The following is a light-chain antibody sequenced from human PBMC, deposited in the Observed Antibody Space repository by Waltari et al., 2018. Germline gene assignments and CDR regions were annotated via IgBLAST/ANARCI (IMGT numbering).Light chain of an antibody. CDR1: KSGSKR. J-gene: IGLJ3*02. V-gene: IGLV3-21*04. CDR2: YDS. CDR3: QVWDDVTDSGV. Sequence: YVLTQPPPVSVEPGTTARLTCGGDKSGSKRVSWYQQKPGQAPGVVMFYDSARPSEIPERFSGSNTGNTATLTISWVEAGDEADYHCQVWDDVTDSGVFGGGTKLTVL.